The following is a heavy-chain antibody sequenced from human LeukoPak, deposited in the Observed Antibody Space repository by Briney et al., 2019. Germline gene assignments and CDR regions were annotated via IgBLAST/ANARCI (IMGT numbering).Heavy chain of an antibody. J-gene: IGHJ4*02. D-gene: IGHD3-22*01. CDR2: ISYDEKEK. Sequence: GGSLRLSCVASGFTFSTYGMQWVRQTPGKGLEGLAVISYDEKEKFYADSVKGRFTISRDNSKNTLYLQMNSLRAEDTAVYYCARDSSYYDSSGYYFLDYWGQGTLVTVSS. CDR3: ARDSSYYDSSGYYFLDY. V-gene: IGHV3-30*03. CDR1: GFTFSTYG.